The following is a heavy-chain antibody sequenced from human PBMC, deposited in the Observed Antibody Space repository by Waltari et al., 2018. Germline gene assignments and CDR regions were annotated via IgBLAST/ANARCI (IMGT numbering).Heavy chain of an antibody. J-gene: IGHJ6*02. CDR2: INPSGGST. V-gene: IGHV1-46*01. Sequence: QVQLVQSGAEVKKPGASVKISCKTSEYTFASSYVHWVRQAPGQGLEWMGIINPSGGSTIYAQRFQGRVTMTWDTSTSTVYMELSSLKSEDTAVYYCATDTGALWMDVWGQGTTVTVSS. D-gene: IGHD2-21*01. CDR1: EYTFASSY. CDR3: ATDTGALWMDV.